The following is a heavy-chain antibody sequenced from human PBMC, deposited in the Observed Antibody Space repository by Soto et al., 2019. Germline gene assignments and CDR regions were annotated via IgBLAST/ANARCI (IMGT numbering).Heavy chain of an antibody. J-gene: IGHJ4*02. V-gene: IGHV1-46*03. CDR3: PRVDPGETSPFDH. CDR1: GYIFTSYY. D-gene: IGHD3-10*01. Sequence: QVQLVQSGAEVKKPGASVKVSCKASGYIFTSYYIHWVRQAPGQGLEWMGWINPFDGSRMFAQSFQGRVTMTRDTSTSTVYMEVSSLRSEDTAVYYCPRVDPGETSPFDHWGQGTLVTVS. CDR2: INPFDGSR.